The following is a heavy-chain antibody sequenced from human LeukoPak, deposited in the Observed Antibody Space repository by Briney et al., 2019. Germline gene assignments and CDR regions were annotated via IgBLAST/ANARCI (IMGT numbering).Heavy chain of an antibody. J-gene: IGHJ4*02. V-gene: IGHV3-21*01. Sequence: GGSLRLSCAASGFAFSNFNMNWVRQAPGKGLEWVSSISRSSNYISYADSVRGRFTISRDNANNSLYLQMNSLRAEDTAVYYCARDGYYYDSSGYYHKGFDYWGQGTLVTVSS. CDR3: ARDGYYYDSSGYYHKGFDY. D-gene: IGHD3-22*01. CDR1: GFAFSNFN. CDR2: ISRSSNYI.